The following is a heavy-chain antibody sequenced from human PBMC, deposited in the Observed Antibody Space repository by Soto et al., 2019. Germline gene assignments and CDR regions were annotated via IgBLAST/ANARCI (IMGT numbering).Heavy chain of an antibody. CDR3: VRQGIGSLHRLVDV. CDR1: SGPSSSHN. D-gene: IGHD1-26*01. V-gene: IGHV4-59*08. Sequence: QVQLQQSGPGLVKPSETLSLTCTVSSGPSSSHNWGWIRQSPGRGLEWIGYGDNTGGASYNRSLKVRVTLSADTSANHPSLPLGFVTAADPAIYYCVRQGIGSLHRLVDVWGQGTTVSVSS. CDR2: GDNTGGA. J-gene: IGHJ6*02.